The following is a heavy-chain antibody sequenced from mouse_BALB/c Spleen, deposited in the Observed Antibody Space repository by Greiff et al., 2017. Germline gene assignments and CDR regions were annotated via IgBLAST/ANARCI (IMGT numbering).Heavy chain of an antibody. CDR2: ISSGGST. CDR1: GFTFSSYA. Sequence: EVMLVESGGGLVKPGGSLKLSCAASGFTFSSYAMSWVRQTPEKRLEWVASISSGGSTYYPDSVKGRFTISRDNARNILYLQMSSLRSEDTAMYYCARGGSSLYWYFDVWGAGTTVTVSS. CDR3: ARGGSSLYWYFDV. J-gene: IGHJ1*01. V-gene: IGHV5-6-5*01. D-gene: IGHD1-1*01.